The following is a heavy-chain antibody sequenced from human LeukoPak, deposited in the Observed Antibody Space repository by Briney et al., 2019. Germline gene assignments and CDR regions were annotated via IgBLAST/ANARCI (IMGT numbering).Heavy chain of an antibody. CDR2: ISGDGGST. D-gene: IGHD6-19*01. Sequence: GGSLRLSCAASGFTFDDYAMHWVRQAPGKGLEWVSLISGDGGSTYYADSVKGRFTISRDNTKNSLYLQMNILRAEDTAVYYCARALAGYYFDNWGQGTLVTVSS. CDR3: ARALAGYYFDN. V-gene: IGHV3-43*02. J-gene: IGHJ4*02. CDR1: GFTFDDYA.